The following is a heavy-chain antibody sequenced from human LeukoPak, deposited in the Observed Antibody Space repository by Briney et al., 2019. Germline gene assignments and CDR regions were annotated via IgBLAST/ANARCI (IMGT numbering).Heavy chain of an antibody. Sequence: GGSLRLSCADSGFTFSSYGMSWVRQAPGKGLEWVSVIYSGGSTYYADSVKGRFTISRDSSKNTLYLQMNSLRSADTAVYYCARSYRRGAITMLRGVANRGAFDIWGQGTMVTVSS. CDR2: IYSGGST. V-gene: IGHV3-66*02. D-gene: IGHD3-10*01. J-gene: IGHJ3*02. CDR1: GFTFSSYG. CDR3: ARSYRRGAITMLRGVANRGAFDI.